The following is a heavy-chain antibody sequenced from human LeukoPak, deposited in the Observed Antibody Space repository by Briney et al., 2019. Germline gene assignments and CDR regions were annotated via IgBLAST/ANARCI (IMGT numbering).Heavy chain of an antibody. CDR1: GGSISSYY. D-gene: IGHD4-23*01. Sequence: SETLSLTCTVPGGSISSYYWSWIRQPPGKGLEWIGYIYYSGSTNYNPSLKSRVTISVDTSKNQFSLKLSSVTAADTAVYYCARGLTVGTVTYFDYWGQGTLVTVSS. J-gene: IGHJ4*02. V-gene: IGHV4-59*01. CDR3: ARGLTVGTVTYFDY. CDR2: IYYSGST.